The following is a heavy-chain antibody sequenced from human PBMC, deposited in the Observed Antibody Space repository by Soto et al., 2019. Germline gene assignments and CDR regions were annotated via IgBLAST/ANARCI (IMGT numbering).Heavy chain of an antibody. CDR1: GYTFTGYY. CDR2: INPNSGGT. Sequence: ASVKVSCKASGYTFTGYYMHWVRQAPGQGLEWMGWINPNSGGTNYAQKFQGWVTMTRDTSISTAYMELSRLRSDDTAVYYCARGSEGSGSYYNPPIDYWGQGTLVTVSS. V-gene: IGHV1-2*04. CDR3: ARGSEGSGSYYNPPIDY. D-gene: IGHD3-10*01. J-gene: IGHJ4*02.